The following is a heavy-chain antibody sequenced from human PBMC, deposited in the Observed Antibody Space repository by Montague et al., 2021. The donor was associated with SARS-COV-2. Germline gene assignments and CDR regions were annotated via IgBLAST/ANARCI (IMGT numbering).Heavy chain of an antibody. D-gene: IGHD3-10*01. CDR3: ARMAMVRGVPLDY. V-gene: IGHV2-70*11. Sequence: PALVKPTQTLTLTCTSSGFSLSTSGMCVSWIRQPPGKALEWLARIDWDDDKYYSTSLKTRLTISKDTSKNQVVLTMTNMDPVDTATYYCARMAMVRGVPLDYWGQGTLVTVSS. CDR2: IDWDDDK. J-gene: IGHJ4*02. CDR1: GFSLSTSGMC.